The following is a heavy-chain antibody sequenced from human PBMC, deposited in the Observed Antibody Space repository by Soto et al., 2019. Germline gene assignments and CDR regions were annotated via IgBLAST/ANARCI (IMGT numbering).Heavy chain of an antibody. CDR2: LKSDGSGT. D-gene: IGHD3-10*01. CDR1: GFTFSSYW. CDR3: VGGGGDDIAGNGSLGRH. V-gene: IGHV3-74*03. J-gene: IGHJ4*02. Sequence: EVQLVESGGGLVQPGGSLRLSCAASGFTFSSYWMHWVRQAPGKGLVWVSRLKSDGSGTMYADSVKGRLTISRDNAKNTLKLKVDSVRIRQTAVYTAVGGGGDDIAGNGSLGRHWGQGTLFSFSS.